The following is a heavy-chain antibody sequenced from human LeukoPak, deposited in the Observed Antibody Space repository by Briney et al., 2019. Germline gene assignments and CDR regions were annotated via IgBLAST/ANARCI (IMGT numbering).Heavy chain of an antibody. CDR2: IYHSGST. J-gene: IGHJ5*02. V-gene: IGHV4-38-2*02. CDR1: GYSISSGYY. Sequence: SETLSLTCTVSGYSISSGYYWGWIRQPPGKGLEWIGSIYHSGSTYYNPSLKSRVTISVDTSKNQFSLKLSSVTAADTAVYYCARTTEDCSSTSCYQYWFDPWGQGTLVTVSS. CDR3: ARTTEDCSSTSCYQYWFDP. D-gene: IGHD2-2*01.